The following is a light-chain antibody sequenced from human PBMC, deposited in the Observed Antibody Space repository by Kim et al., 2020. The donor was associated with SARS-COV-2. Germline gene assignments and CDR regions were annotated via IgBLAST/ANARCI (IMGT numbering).Light chain of an antibody. CDR1: NSNISLNY. J-gene: IGLJ1*01. CDR2: DSI. Sequence: QKLTISFSQINSNISLNYISLYHQLPRTAPKLLIYDSIKRPSEIPDRFSGSKSGTSATLGITGLQTGDEADYFCGTWDTSLHSYVFGTGTKVTVL. CDR3: GTWDTSLHSYV. V-gene: IGLV1-51*01.